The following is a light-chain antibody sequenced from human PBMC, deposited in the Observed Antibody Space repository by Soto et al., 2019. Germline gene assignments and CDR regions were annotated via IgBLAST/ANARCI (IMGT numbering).Light chain of an antibody. CDR1: QSVSSSY. CDR3: QQYGNSPIT. CDR2: GAS. J-gene: IGKJ5*01. Sequence: EIVLTQSPGTLSLSPGERATLSCRASQSVSSSYLAWYQRKPGQAPSLLIYGASTRATGIPDRFSGSGSGTDFTLTISRLEPEDFAVYYCQQYGNSPITFGQGTRLEIK. V-gene: IGKV3-20*01.